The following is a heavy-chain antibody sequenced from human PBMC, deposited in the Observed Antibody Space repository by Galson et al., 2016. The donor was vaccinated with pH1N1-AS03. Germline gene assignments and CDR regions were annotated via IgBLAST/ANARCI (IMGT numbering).Heavy chain of an antibody. D-gene: IGHD3-3*01. V-gene: IGHV4-38-2*01. J-gene: IGHJ4*02. CDR1: GYSISSGYY. CDR3: ASVGKYFDFWSGFSDFDY. CDR2: IYHSGST. Sequence: TLSLTCAVSGYSISSGYYWGWIRQPPGKGLEWIGSIYHSGSTYYNPSLMSRVTISVDTSKNRFSLKVTSVTAADTAAYYCASVGKYFDFWSGFSDFDYWGQGTLVTVSS.